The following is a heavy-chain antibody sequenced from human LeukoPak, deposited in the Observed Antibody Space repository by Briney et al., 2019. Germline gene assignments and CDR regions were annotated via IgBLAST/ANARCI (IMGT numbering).Heavy chain of an antibody. Sequence: ASVKVSCKASGYTFTSYYMHWVRQAPGQGLEWMGMINPSGGSTSYAQKFQGRVTMTRDTSTSTVYMELSSLRSEDTAVYYCARLEHSSGWLVDAFDIWGQGTMVTVSS. D-gene: IGHD6-19*01. CDR2: INPSGGST. CDR3: ARLEHSSGWLVDAFDI. CDR1: GYTFTSYY. J-gene: IGHJ3*02. V-gene: IGHV1-46*01.